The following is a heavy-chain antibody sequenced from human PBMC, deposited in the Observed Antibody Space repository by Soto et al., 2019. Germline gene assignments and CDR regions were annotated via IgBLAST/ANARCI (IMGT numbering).Heavy chain of an antibody. CDR1: GYTFTSYG. CDR2: ISAYNGNT. CDR3: ASARGESSSGAWWFDP. J-gene: IGHJ5*02. D-gene: IGHD6-13*01. V-gene: IGHV1-18*01. Sequence: QVQLVQSGAEVKKPGASVKVSCKASGYTFTSYGISWVRQAPGQGLEWMGWISAYNGNTNYAQKLQGRVTITTDSSTSTGYMEMRSVRSDETAVYRCASARGESSSGAWWFDPRGQRALDTASS.